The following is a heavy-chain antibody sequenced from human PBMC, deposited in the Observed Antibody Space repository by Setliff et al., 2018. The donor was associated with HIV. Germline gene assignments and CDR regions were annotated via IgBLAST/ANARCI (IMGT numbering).Heavy chain of an antibody. CDR1: GHTFTSYY. Sequence: VASVKVSCKASGHTFTSYYMHWVRQAPGQGLEWMGTINPSGGSTSYAQKFQGRVTMTRDTSTSTVYMELSSLRSEDTAVYYCARDCSSTSCPGSFNYYYYYYYMDVWGKGTTVTVSS. CDR3: ARDCSSTSCPGSFNYYYYYYYMDV. CDR2: INPSGGST. V-gene: IGHV1-46*03. J-gene: IGHJ6*03. D-gene: IGHD2-2*01.